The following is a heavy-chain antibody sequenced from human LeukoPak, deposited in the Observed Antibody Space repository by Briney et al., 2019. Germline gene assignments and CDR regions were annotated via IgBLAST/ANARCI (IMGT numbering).Heavy chain of an antibody. D-gene: IGHD6-13*01. CDR1: GFTFSSYA. Sequence: TGGSLGLSCAASGFTFSSYAMHWVRQAPGKGLEYVSAISSNGGSTYYANSVKGRFTISRDNSKNTLYLQMGSLRAEDMAVYYCARDSPAAAGTFDYWGQGTLVTVSS. CDR2: ISSNGGST. J-gene: IGHJ4*02. V-gene: IGHV3-64*01. CDR3: ARDSPAAAGTFDY.